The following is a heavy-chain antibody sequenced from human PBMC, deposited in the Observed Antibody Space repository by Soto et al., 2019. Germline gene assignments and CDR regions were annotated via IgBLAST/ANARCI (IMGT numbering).Heavy chain of an antibody. CDR3: AKDGLGYYDILTGPLFYGGMDV. V-gene: IGHV3-30*18. CDR2: ISYDGSNK. J-gene: IGHJ6*02. CDR1: GFTFSSYG. D-gene: IGHD3-9*01. Sequence: PGESLKISCAASGFTFSSYGMHWVRQAPGKGLGWVAVISYDGSNKYYADSVKGRFTISRDNSKNTLYLQMNSLRAEDTAVYYCAKDGLGYYDILTGPLFYGGMDVWGQGTTVTVSS.